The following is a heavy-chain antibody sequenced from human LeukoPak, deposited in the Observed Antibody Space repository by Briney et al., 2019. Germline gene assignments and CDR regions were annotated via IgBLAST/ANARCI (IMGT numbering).Heavy chain of an antibody. CDR3: AGGTHDYGDYG. CDR1: GGTFNNFA. J-gene: IGHJ4*02. V-gene: IGHV1-69*10. D-gene: IGHD4-17*01. Sequence: ASVKVSCKASGGTFNNFAICWVRQAPGQGLEWMGGVIPLLGIPNYAQKFQGRVTVTASKSTNTAYMELTSLRSEDTAVYYCAGGTHDYGDYGWGQGTLVTVSS. CDR2: VIPLLGIP.